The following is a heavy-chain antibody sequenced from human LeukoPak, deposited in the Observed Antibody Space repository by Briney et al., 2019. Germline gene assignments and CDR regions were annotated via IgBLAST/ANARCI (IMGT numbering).Heavy chain of an antibody. CDR1: GGSISSYY. Sequence: SETLSLTCTVSGGSISSYYWSWLRQPPGKGLEWIGYIYYSGSTNYNPSLKSRVTISVDTSKNQFSLKLSSVTAADTAVYYCARVPRDGYNQLDYWGQGTLVTVSS. D-gene: IGHD5-24*01. V-gene: IGHV4-59*01. CDR3: ARVPRDGYNQLDY. J-gene: IGHJ4*02. CDR2: IYYSGST.